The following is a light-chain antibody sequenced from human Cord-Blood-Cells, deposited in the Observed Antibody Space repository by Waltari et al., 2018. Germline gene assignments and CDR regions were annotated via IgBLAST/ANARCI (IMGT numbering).Light chain of an antibody. Sequence: DIVMTQSPHSLAVSLGERATIHCKSSQSVLYSSNNKNYLAWYQQKPGQPPKLLIYWASTRGSGVPDRFSGSGSGTDFTLTISSLQAEDVAVYYCQQYYSTPITFGQGTRLEIK. CDR2: WAS. CDR3: QQYYSTPIT. J-gene: IGKJ5*01. V-gene: IGKV4-1*01. CDR1: QSVLYSSNNKNY.